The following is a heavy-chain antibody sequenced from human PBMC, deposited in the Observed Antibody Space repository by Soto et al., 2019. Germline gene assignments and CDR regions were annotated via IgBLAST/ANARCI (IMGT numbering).Heavy chain of an antibody. D-gene: IGHD2-15*01. CDR1: GFTFSSYA. V-gene: IGHV3-23*01. CDR3: AKVNRPCSGPTCYSLTAFDI. CDR2: IDDSGGRT. J-gene: IGHJ3*02. Sequence: GGSLRLSCAASGFTFSSYAMTWVRQAPGKGLEWVSSIDDSGGRTYYPVSVKGRFTISRDDSKNTVNLQAHSLRAEDSAVYYCAKVNRPCSGPTCYSLTAFDIWGQGTMVTVSS.